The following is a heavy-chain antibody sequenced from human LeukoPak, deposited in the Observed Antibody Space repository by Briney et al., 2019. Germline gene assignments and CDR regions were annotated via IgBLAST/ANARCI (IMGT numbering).Heavy chain of an antibody. V-gene: IGHV4-34*01. Sequence: PSETLSLTCAVYGGSFSGYYWSWIRQPPGKGLEWIGEINHSGSTNYNPSLKSRVTISVDTSKNQFSLKLSSVTAADTAVYYCARTLITGTTNDAFDIWGQGTMVIVSS. CDR3: ARTLITGTTNDAFDI. D-gene: IGHD1-20*01. CDR2: INHSGST. J-gene: IGHJ3*02. CDR1: GGSFSGYY.